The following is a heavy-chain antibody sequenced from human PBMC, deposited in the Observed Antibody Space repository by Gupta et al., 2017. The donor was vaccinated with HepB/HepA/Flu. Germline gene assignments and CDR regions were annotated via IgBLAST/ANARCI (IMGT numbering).Heavy chain of an antibody. CDR1: GITFANYA. D-gene: IGHD4-23*01. Sequence: EVQLVESGGDLVQPGRSLRLSCSASGITFANYAMSWVRQAPGKGLEWVGFLRSKRFGGTIEYAASVKGRFTISRDDSKNIVFLQMDSLKTEDTAVYYCTRARRPDGNSYYFDSWGQGTLVTVSS. CDR2: LRSKRFGGTI. CDR3: TRARRPDGNSYYFDS. V-gene: IGHV3-49*04. J-gene: IGHJ4*02.